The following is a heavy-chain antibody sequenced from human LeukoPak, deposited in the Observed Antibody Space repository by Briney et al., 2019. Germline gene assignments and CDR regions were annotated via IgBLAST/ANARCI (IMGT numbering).Heavy chain of an antibody. V-gene: IGHV4-34*01. Sequence: SETLSLTCAVYGGSFSGYYWSWIRQPPGKGLEWIWEINHSGSTNYNPSLKSRVTISVDTSKNQFSLKLSSVTAADTAVYYCARGRYYYGSATYPMDVWGQGTTVTVSS. CDR3: ARGRYYYGSATYPMDV. J-gene: IGHJ6*02. D-gene: IGHD3-10*01. CDR1: GGSFSGYY. CDR2: INHSGST.